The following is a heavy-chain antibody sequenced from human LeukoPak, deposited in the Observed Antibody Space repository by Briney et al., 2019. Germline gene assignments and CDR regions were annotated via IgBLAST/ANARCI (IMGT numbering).Heavy chain of an antibody. CDR3: ARDRPDGWYDGFDY. D-gene: IGHD6-19*01. CDR1: GFTFSSYS. CDR2: ISSSSSYI. V-gene: IGHV3-21*01. Sequence: GGSLRLSCAASGFTFSSYSMNWVRQAPGKGLEWVSYISSSSSYIYYADSVKGRFTISRDNAKNSLYLQMNSLRAEDTAVYYCARDRPDGWYDGFDYWGHGTLVTVSS. J-gene: IGHJ4*01.